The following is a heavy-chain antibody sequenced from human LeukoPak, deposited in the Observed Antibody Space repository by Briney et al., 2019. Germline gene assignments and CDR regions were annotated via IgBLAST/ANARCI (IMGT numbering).Heavy chain of an antibody. Sequence: ASVKVSCKVSGYTFTYYYMHWVQQAPGQGLEWMGWISAYNGNTKYTQKLQDRVTMTTDTSTSTAYMELKTLRSDDTAVYFCARAGYSRFVDDLDYWGQGTLVTVSS. CDR1: GYTFTYYY. J-gene: IGHJ4*02. D-gene: IGHD1-26*01. CDR3: ARAGYSRFVDDLDY. V-gene: IGHV1-18*04. CDR2: ISAYNGNT.